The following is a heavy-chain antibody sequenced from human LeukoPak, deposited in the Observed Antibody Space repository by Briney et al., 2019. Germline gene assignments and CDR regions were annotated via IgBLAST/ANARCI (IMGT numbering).Heavy chain of an antibody. J-gene: IGHJ4*02. D-gene: IGHD6-19*01. CDR1: GGTFSSYA. CDR2: IIPIFGTA. Sequence: SVKVSCKASGGTFSSYAISWVRQAPGQGVEWMGGIIPIFGTANYAQKFQGRVTITADKSTSTAYMELSSLRSEDTAVYYCAREGNSSGWTDYWGQGTLVTVSS. V-gene: IGHV1-69*06. CDR3: AREGNSSGWTDY.